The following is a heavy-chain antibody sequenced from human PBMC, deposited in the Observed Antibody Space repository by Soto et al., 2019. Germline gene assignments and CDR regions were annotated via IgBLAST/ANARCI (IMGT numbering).Heavy chain of an antibody. D-gene: IGHD3-9*01. CDR2: ISYDGSNK. Sequence: GSLRLSCAASGFTFSSYAMHWVRQAPGKGLEWVAVISYDGSNKYYADSVKGRFTISRDNSKNTLYLQMNSLRAEDTAVYYCARAGLRYFDWSMRYFDYWGQGTLVTVSS. CDR1: GFTFSSYA. CDR3: ARAGLRYFDWSMRYFDY. J-gene: IGHJ4*02. V-gene: IGHV3-30-3*01.